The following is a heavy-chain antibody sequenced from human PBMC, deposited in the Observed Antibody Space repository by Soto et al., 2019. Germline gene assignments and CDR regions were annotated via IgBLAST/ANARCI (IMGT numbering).Heavy chain of an antibody. CDR1: GGSISSSSYY. CDR2: IYYSGST. CDR3: ARVRQLVGYFYYYMDV. D-gene: IGHD6-6*01. Sequence: SETLSLTCTVSGGSISSSSYYWGWIRQPPGKGLEWIGSIYYSGSTYYNPSLKSRVTISVDTSTSPAYMELRGLRSDDTAVYYCARVRQLVGYFYYYMDVWGKGTTVTVSS. J-gene: IGHJ6*03. V-gene: IGHV4-39*02.